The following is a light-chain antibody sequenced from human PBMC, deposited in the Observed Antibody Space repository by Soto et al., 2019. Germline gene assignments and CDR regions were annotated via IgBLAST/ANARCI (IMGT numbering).Light chain of an antibody. CDR2: DVS. V-gene: IGLV2-14*01. CDR3: SSYTTTSTLLV. J-gene: IGLJ2*01. CDR1: SSDVGGYNY. Sequence: QSVLTQPASVTGSPGQSITISCTGTSSDVGGYNYVSWYQQHPGKAPKLMIYDVSSRPSGVSNRFSGSKSGNTASLTISGLQAEDEPDYYCSSYTTTSTLLVFGRGTKLTVL.